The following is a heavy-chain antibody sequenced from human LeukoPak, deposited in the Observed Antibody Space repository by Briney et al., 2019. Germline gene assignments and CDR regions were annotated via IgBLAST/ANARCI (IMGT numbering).Heavy chain of an antibody. CDR2: IYYSGST. CDR3: ARGPYYYDSKTFDY. D-gene: IGHD3-22*01. CDR1: GGSIRSSYYY. V-gene: IGHV4-31*03. J-gene: IGHJ4*02. Sequence: SETLSLTCTVSGGSIRSSYYYWGWIRQHPGKGLEWIGYIYYSGSTYYNPSLKSRLTISVDTSKNQFSLKLRSVTAADTAVYYCARGPYYYDSKTFDYWGQGTLVTVSS.